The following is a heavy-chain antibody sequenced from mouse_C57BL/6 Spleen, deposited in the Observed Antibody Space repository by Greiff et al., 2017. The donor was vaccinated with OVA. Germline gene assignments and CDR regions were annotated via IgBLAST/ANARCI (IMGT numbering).Heavy chain of an antibody. CDR2: IYPRDGST. Sequence: QVQLQQSGPELVKPGASVKLSCKASGYTFTSYDINWVKQRPGQGLEWIGWIYPRDGSTKYNEKFKGKATLTVDTSSSTAYMELHSLTSEDSAVYFCARSPFITTVVAHYYAMDYWGQGTAVTVSS. D-gene: IGHD1-1*01. CDR3: ARSPFITTVVAHYYAMDY. CDR1: GYTFTSYD. J-gene: IGHJ4*01. V-gene: IGHV1-85*01.